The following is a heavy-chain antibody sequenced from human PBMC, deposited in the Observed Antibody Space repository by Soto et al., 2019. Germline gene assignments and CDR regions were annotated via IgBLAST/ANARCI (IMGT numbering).Heavy chain of an antibody. CDR1: GYTFTSYY. CDR3: ARDTPPTDY. Sequence: QVQLVQSGAEVKKPGASVKVSCKASGYTFTSYYISWVRQAPGQGLEWMGWISAYNGNTQYAQKFQGRVTITTDTSTSPADREVRRLRSDDTAVYYCARDTPPTDYWGQGTLVTVSS. J-gene: IGHJ4*02. CDR2: ISAYNGNT. V-gene: IGHV1-18*01.